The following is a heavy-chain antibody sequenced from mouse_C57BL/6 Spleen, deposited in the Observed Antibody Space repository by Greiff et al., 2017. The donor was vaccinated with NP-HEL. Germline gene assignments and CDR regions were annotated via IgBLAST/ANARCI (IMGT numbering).Heavy chain of an antibody. V-gene: IGHV5-4*01. Sequence: EVMLVESGGGLVKPGGSLKLSCAASGFTFSSYAMSWVRQTPEKRLEWVATISDGGSYTYYPDNVKGRFTISRDNAKNNLYLQMSHLKSEDTAMYYCARDGTYIAMDYWGQGTSVTVSS. CDR1: GFTFSSYA. D-gene: IGHD4-1*01. CDR3: ARDGTYIAMDY. J-gene: IGHJ4*01. CDR2: ISDGGSYT.